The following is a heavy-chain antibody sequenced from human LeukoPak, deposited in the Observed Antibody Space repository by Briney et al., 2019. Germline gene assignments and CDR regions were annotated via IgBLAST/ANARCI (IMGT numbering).Heavy chain of an antibody. D-gene: IGHD2-15*01. J-gene: IGHJ5*02. CDR1: GGTFSSYA. V-gene: IGHV1-69*01. Sequence: GSSVKVSCKASGGTFSSYAISWVRQAPGQGLEWMGGIIPIFGTANYAQKFQGRVTITADESTSTAYMELSSLRSEDTAVYYCAREAFLDCSGGSCYSWFDPWGQGTLVTVSS. CDR3: AREAFLDCSGGSCYSWFDP. CDR2: IIPIFGTA.